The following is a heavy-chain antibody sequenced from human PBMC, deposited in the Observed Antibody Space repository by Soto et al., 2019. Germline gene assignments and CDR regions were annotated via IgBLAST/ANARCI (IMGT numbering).Heavy chain of an antibody. J-gene: IGHJ6*02. Sequence: QVHLVESGGGVVEPGGPWHPPVPVLDFPFSPIGYNGAAPTPGRGLGGVAIICQVGTRKNFRDSVGGRFTISRDSAKNNVYLQMNNLRGDDSALYFCARDRSSSYSYAMDLWGQGTTVTVSS. D-gene: IGHD3-10*01. CDR3: ARDRSSSYSYAMDL. V-gene: IGHV3-33*01. CDR1: DFPFSPIG. CDR2: ICQVGTRK.